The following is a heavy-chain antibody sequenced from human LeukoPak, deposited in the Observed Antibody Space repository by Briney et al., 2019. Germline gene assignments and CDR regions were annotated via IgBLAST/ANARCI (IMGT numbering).Heavy chain of an antibody. Sequence: ASVKVSCKASGYTFTSYYMHWVRQAPGQGLEWMGIINPSGGSTSYAQKFQGRVTMTRDMSTSTVYMELSSLRSEDTAVYYCARDLLPPWRGWQGGFDPWGQGTLVTVSS. D-gene: IGHD1-26*01. J-gene: IGHJ5*02. CDR3: ARDLLPPWRGWQGGFDP. V-gene: IGHV1-46*01. CDR2: INPSGGST. CDR1: GYTFTSYY.